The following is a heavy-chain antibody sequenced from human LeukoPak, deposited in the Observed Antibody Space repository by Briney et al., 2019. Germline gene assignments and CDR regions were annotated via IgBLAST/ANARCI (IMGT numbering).Heavy chain of an antibody. V-gene: IGHV3-53*01. CDR3: AREGVFDSSGYNDALDI. Sequence: ETLSLTCTVSGGSISSYYWSWIRQPPGKGLEWVSVIYSGGNTKYADSVKGRFTISRDNSKNTLYLQMNSLRAEDTAVYYCAREGVFDSSGYNDALDIWGQGTMVTVSS. CDR1: GGSISSYY. J-gene: IGHJ3*02. CDR2: IYSGGNT. D-gene: IGHD3-22*01.